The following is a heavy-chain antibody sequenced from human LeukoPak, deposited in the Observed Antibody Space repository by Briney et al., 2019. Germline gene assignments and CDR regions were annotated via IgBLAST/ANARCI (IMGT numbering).Heavy chain of an antibody. CDR2: INHSGST. D-gene: IGHD3-10*01. CDR3: AKSNGYGLVDI. V-gene: IGHV4-34*01. Sequence: SSETLSLTCAVYGGSFSGYYWSWIRQPPGKGLEWVGEINHSGSTNYNPSLNSRVTISVDTSKNQFSLKLSSVTAADTAVYYCAKSNGYGLVDIWGQGTMVTVSS. CDR1: GGSFSGYY. J-gene: IGHJ3*02.